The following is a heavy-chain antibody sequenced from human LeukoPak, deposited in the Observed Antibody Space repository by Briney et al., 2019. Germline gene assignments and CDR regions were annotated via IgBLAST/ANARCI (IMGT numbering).Heavy chain of an antibody. CDR3: ASQSGIAAAGYYGMDV. J-gene: IGHJ6*02. Sequence: ASVKVSCKASGYTFTSYAMHWVRQAPGQRLEWMGYINAGNGNTKYSQKFQGRVINTRDTSASTAYMELSSLRSEDTAVYYCASQSGIAAAGYYGMDVWGQGTTVTVSS. CDR1: GYTFTSYA. V-gene: IGHV1-3*01. D-gene: IGHD6-13*01. CDR2: INAGNGNT.